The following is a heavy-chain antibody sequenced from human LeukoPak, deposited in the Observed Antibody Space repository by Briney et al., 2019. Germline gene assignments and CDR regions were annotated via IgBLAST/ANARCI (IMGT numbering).Heavy chain of an antibody. CDR3: ARALTQDYYYYYMDV. CDR2: IIPIFGTA. V-gene: IGHV1-69*13. CDR1: GGTFSSYA. Sequence: SVKVSCKASGGTFSSYAISWVRQAPGQGLEWMGGIIPIFGTANYAQKFQGRVTITADESTSTAYMELSSLRSEDTAVYYCARALTQDYYYYYMDVWGKGTTVTISS. J-gene: IGHJ6*03.